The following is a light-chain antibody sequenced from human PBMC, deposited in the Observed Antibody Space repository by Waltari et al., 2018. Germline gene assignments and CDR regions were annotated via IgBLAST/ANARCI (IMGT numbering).Light chain of an antibody. CDR1: QSISSY. J-gene: IGKJ1*01. Sequence: DIQMTQSPSSLSASVGDRVTITCRASQSISSYLSWYQQKPGRAPKLLIYAASSLESGVPSRVSGSGSGRDFTLIISSLQPEDFATYSCQQSYSQTRTFGQGTKVEI. CDR2: AAS. CDR3: QQSYSQTRT. V-gene: IGKV1-39*01.